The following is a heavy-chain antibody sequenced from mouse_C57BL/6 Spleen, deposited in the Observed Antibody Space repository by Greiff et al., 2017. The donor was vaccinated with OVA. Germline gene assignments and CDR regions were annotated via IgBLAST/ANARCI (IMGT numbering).Heavy chain of an antibody. CDR1: GFTFSSYA. CDR2: ISDGGSYT. D-gene: IGHD2-1*01. CDR3: ARDGASTIYFDD. Sequence: EVKLVESGGGLVKPGGSLKLSCAASGFTFSSYAMSWVRQTPEKRLEWVATISDGGSYTYYPDNVKGRFTISRDNAKNNLYLQMSHLKSEDTAMYYCARDGASTIYFDDWGQGTTLTVSS. V-gene: IGHV5-4*01. J-gene: IGHJ2*01.